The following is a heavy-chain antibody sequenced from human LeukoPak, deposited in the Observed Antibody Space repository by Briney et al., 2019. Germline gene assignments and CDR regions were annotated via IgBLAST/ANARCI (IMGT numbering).Heavy chain of an antibody. D-gene: IGHD5-18*01. V-gene: IGHV4-39*02. CDR2: IYDSGST. CDR3: ARETAMTSLDY. CDR1: GGSIRSSYYY. Sequence: SETLSLTCTVSGGSIRSSYYYWGWIRQPPGKGLEWIGSIYDSGSTYYNPSLKSRVTISVDTSKNQFSLKLNSVTAADTAVYYCARETAMTSLDYWGQGTLVTVSS. J-gene: IGHJ4*02.